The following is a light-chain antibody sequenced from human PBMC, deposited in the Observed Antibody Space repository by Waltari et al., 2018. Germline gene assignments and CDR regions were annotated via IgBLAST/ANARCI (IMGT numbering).Light chain of an antibody. CDR2: DAS. J-gene: IGKJ2*01. V-gene: IGKV3-11*01. CDR3: QQRGNWPSGYT. Sequence: EIVLTQSPATLSLSPGERATLSCRASRSVGNYLAWYQQKPGQAPRLLIYDASIRATGIPARVSGSGSGTDFTLTISSLEPEDFAVYFCQQRGNWPSGYTFGQGTKLEIK. CDR1: RSVGNY.